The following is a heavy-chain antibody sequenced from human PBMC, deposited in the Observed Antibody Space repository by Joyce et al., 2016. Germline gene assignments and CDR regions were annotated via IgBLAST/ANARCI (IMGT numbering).Heavy chain of an antibody. J-gene: IGHJ4*02. V-gene: IGHV3-9*01. CDR2: ISCNSATI. D-gene: IGHD3-22*01. CDR3: AKVPAPGFDLDSSGLYYFDY. Sequence: EVQLVESGRGSIQHGRYLRLSCAASGFTFDDYAMHWVRQAPWMGVGLVSGISCNSATICYADSVKGRFTISRDNAKNSLYLQMNSLRAEDTALYYCAKVPAPGFDLDSSGLYYFDYWGQGTLVTVSS. CDR1: GFTFDDYA.